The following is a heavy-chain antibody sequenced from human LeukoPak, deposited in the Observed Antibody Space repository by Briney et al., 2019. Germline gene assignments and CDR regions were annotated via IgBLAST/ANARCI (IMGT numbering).Heavy chain of an antibody. J-gene: IGHJ4*02. CDR1: GYTFTGQD. Sequence: ASVKVSCKASGYTFTGQDMHWVRQAPGQGFEWMGWISPNTGATKYAQKFQGRVTMTRDTTINTAYMELTSLTSDDTAVYYCASYPRYSSSPPFDYWGQGTMVTVSP. CDR3: ASYPRYSSSPPFDY. CDR2: ISPNTGAT. D-gene: IGHD6-6*01. V-gene: IGHV1-2*02.